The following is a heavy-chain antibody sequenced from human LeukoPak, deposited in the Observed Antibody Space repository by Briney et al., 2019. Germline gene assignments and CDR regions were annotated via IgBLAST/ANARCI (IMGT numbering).Heavy chain of an antibody. CDR1: GFSVSNNY. J-gene: IGHJ4*02. V-gene: IGHV3-53*01. Sequence: GGSLRLSCAASGFSVSNNYMSWVRQAPGRGLEWVSAIYSGGNTHHADSVRGRFTISRDNSKNTLYLQMDRLSDEDTAIYYCARDPSPFHSWGQGTLVTVSS. CDR2: IYSGGNT. CDR3: ARDPSPFHS.